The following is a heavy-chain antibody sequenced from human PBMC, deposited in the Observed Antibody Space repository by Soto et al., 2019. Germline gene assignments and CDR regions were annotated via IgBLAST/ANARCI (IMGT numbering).Heavy chain of an antibody. CDR2: IYPGDSDT. D-gene: IGHD2-2*01. CDR1: GYSFSNYW. V-gene: IGHV5-51*01. CDR3: ARRASMRTAVYDY. J-gene: IGHJ4*01. Sequence: TGESLKISCKGSGYSFSNYWIGWVRQMPGKGLEWMGIIYPGDSDTRYSPSFQGQVTISADKSISTAYLQWRSLKASDTAMYYCARRASMRTAVYDYWGQGILVTVSS.